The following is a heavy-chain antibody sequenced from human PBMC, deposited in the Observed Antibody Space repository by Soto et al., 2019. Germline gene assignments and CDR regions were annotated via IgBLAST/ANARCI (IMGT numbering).Heavy chain of an antibody. J-gene: IGHJ6*02. V-gene: IGHV4-59*02. D-gene: IGHD6-19*01. CDR1: GGSVSSYY. CDR2: IYYSGST. Sequence: SETLSLTCTVSGGSVSSYYWSWIRQPPGKGLEWIGYIYYSGSTNYNPSLKSRVTISVDTSKNQFSLKLSSVTAADTAVYYCARGYSSGWAYYYYYGMDVWGQGTTVTVSS. CDR3: ARGYSSGWAYYYYYGMDV.